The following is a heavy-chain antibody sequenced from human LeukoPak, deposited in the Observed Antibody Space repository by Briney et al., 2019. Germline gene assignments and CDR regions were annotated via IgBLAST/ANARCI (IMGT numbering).Heavy chain of an antibody. V-gene: IGHV3-21*01. CDR3: ARHYYYDSSGYYFVSALDY. CDR2: ISSSSSYI. Sequence: GGSLRLSCAASGLTFSSYSMNWVRQAQGKGLEWVSSISSSSSYIYYADSVKGRFTISRDNAKNSLYLQMNSLRAEDTAVYYCARHYYYDSSGYYFVSALDYWGQGTLVTVSS. CDR1: GLTFSSYS. J-gene: IGHJ4*02. D-gene: IGHD3-22*01.